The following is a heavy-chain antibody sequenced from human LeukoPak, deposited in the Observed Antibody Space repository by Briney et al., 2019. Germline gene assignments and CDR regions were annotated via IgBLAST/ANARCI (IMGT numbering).Heavy chain of an antibody. V-gene: IGHV3-30*02. D-gene: IGHD6-25*01. Sequence: GGSLRLSCAASGVTLTDDGMRGVRQAPGKGLEWVAFIRYDGSNKYYAHSVKGRFTIYRDNFRTTLYLQMTMLRAQATAVYYCPKVGIQANPQRSFDYWGQGALVTVSS. J-gene: IGHJ4*02. CDR2: IRYDGSNK. CDR1: GVTLTDDG. CDR3: PKVGIQANPQRSFDY.